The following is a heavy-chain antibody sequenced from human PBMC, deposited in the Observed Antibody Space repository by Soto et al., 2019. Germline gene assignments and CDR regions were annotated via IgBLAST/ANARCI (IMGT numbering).Heavy chain of an antibody. V-gene: IGHV1-18*01. CDR2: ISAYNGNT. CDR1: GSTFTSYG. J-gene: IGHJ4*02. Sequence: ASLKVSCKSSGSTFTSYGISCVRHTPGQGLEWMGWISAYNGNTNYAQKLQGRVTMTTDTSTSTAYMELRSLRSDDTAVYYCARDPSSGLGPDENDYWGQGTLVTVSS. CDR3: ARDPSSGLGPDENDY. D-gene: IGHD3-3*01.